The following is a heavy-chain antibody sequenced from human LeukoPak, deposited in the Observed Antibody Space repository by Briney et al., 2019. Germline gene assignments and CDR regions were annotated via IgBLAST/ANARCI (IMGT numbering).Heavy chain of an antibody. J-gene: IGHJ3*02. CDR3: ARVGARLGAFDI. CDR2: IKSDGSTT. CDR1: EFTFSSYW. V-gene: IGHV3-74*01. Sequence: WGSLRLSCAASEFTFSSYWMHWVSQAPGKGLVWVSRIKSDGSTTSYADSVKGRFTISRDNAKNTLFLQMNSLRAEDTAVYYCARVGARLGAFDIWGQGTLVTVSS. D-gene: IGHD6-25*01.